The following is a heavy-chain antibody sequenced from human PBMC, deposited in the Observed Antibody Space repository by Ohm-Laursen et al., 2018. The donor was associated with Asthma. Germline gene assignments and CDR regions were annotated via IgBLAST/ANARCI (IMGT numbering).Heavy chain of an antibody. CDR2: IIPIFGTA. V-gene: IGHV1-69*01. Sequence: SSVKVSCKASGGTFSSYAISWVRQAPGQGLEWMGGIIPIFGTANYAQKFQGRVTITADESTSTAYMELSSLRSADTAVYYCARIRNDYGDYEFDYWGQGTLVTVSS. D-gene: IGHD4-17*01. J-gene: IGHJ4*02. CDR3: ARIRNDYGDYEFDY. CDR1: GGTFSSYA.